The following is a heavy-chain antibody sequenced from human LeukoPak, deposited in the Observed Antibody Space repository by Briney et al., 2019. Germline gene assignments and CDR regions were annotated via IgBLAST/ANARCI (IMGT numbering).Heavy chain of an antibody. CDR1: GGSISSSSYY. V-gene: IGHV4-39*01. D-gene: IGHD5-18*01. J-gene: IGHJ6*03. Sequence: SETLSLTCTVSGGSISSSSYYWSWIRQPPGKGLEWIGEINHSGSTNYNPSLKSRVTISVDTSKNQFSLKLSSVTAADTAVYYCARHFPKGTAMVFYYMDVWGKGTTVTVSS. CDR2: INHSGST. CDR3: ARHFPKGTAMVFYYMDV.